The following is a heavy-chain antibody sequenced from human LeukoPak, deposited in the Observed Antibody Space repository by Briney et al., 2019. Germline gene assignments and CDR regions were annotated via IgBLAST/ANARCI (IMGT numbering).Heavy chain of an antibody. V-gene: IGHV3-74*01. J-gene: IGHJ4*01. CDR1: GFTFISYG. CDR3: ARELPREVTLDY. CDR2: INNGGSDM. Sequence: GGSLRLSCAASGFTFISYGMQWVRQAPGKGLVWVSRINNGGSDMSYADSVKGRFTIPRDNAKNTLYLQMKSLRAEDTAVYYCARELPREVTLDYWGQGTPVTVSS. D-gene: IGHD2-21*02.